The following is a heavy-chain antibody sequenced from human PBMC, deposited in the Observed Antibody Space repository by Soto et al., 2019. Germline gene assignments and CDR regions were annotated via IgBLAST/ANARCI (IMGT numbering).Heavy chain of an antibody. D-gene: IGHD6-13*01. J-gene: IGHJ5*02. CDR3: ARHAGSSPVWFDP. Sequence: SETLSLTCTVSGDSISSYYWSWIRQPPGKGLEWIGYINYSGDTNCNPSLKSRVTISVDTSKNQFSLKLSSVAAADTAGYYCARHAGSSPVWFDPWGQGTLVTVSS. V-gene: IGHV4-59*08. CDR2: INYSGDT. CDR1: GDSISSYY.